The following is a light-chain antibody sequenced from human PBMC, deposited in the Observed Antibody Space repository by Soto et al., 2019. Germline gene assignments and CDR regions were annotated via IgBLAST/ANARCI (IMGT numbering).Light chain of an antibody. J-gene: IGKJ2*01. V-gene: IGKV1-9*01. CDR2: AAS. CDR3: QQLNSYPYT. CDR1: RGISSY. Sequence: DIQLTQSPSFLSASIGDRVTITCRASRGISSYLAWYQQKAGKAPKLLIYAASTLQSGVSARFRGSGSGTEFTLTISSLQPEDCATYSCQQLNSYPYTFGQGTKLEI.